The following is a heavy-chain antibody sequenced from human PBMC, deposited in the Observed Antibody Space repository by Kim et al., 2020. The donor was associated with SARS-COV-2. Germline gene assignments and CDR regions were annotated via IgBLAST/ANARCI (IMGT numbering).Heavy chain of an antibody. Sequence: GGSLRLSCAASGFTFSNYGMSCVRQAPGKGLEWGSGISGRGDTTTYADSVKGRFTVSRDNSKNMLYLQMSSLRAEDTAIYYCANPRQPDYWGQGTLVTVSS. CDR1: GFTFSNYG. CDR3: ANPRQPDY. D-gene: IGHD6-13*01. CDR2: ISGRGDTT. V-gene: IGHV3-23*01. J-gene: IGHJ4*02.